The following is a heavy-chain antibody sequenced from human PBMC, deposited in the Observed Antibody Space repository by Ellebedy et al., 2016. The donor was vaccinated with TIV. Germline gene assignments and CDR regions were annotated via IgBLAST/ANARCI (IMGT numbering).Heavy chain of an antibody. CDR3: ARDRTGSWTFDY. D-gene: IGHD1-26*01. CDR2: INPSIDST. CDR1: GYTSTNYH. J-gene: IGHJ4*02. V-gene: IGHV1-46*01. Sequence: ASVKVSXXASGYTSTNYHMHWVRQAPGQGPEWMGIINPSIDSTSYALKFQGRVTVTRDTSTSAIYMELSSLTSEDTAVYYRARDRTGSWTFDYWGQGTLVTVSS.